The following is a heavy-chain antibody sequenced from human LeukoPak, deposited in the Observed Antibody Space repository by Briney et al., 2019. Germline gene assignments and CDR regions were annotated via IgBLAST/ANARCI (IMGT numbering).Heavy chain of an antibody. CDR1: GFTFTSYS. CDR2: ISGGGGST. Sequence: PGRSLRLSCAASGFTFTSYSMNWVRQAPGKGLEWVPTISGGGGSTYYADSVKGRFTISRDNSKNTLYLQVNSLRAEDTAVYYCAKGGKWDVTPFDYWGQGTLVTVSS. V-gene: IGHV3-23*01. CDR3: AKGGKWDVTPFDY. D-gene: IGHD1-26*01. J-gene: IGHJ4*02.